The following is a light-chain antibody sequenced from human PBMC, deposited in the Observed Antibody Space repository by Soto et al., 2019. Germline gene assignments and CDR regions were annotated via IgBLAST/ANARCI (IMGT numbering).Light chain of an antibody. CDR2: GAS. V-gene: IGKV3-15*01. Sequence: EIAMTQSPATLSVSPGERATLSCRASQSVNSNLAWYQQKPGQAPRLLIYGASTMATGIPARFSGSGSGTDFTVTISSLQSEDFAVYYCQQYNNWPLTFGGGTKVEIK. CDR3: QQYNNWPLT. CDR1: QSVNSN. J-gene: IGKJ4*01.